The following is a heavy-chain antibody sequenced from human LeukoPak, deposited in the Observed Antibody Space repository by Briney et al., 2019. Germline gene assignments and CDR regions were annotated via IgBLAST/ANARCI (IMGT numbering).Heavy chain of an antibody. CDR1: GGSISSYY. J-gene: IGHJ4*02. D-gene: IGHD3-3*01. Sequence: ADTLSLTCTASGGSISSYYWCWIRQPPGKGLDWIACIYYSGSTNYNPSLKSRVTISVDTSKNQFSLKLSSVTAADTAVYYCARLYYDFWSGPCYFDYWGQGTLVTVSS. CDR2: IYYSGST. V-gene: IGHV4-59*08. CDR3: ARLYYDFWSGPCYFDY.